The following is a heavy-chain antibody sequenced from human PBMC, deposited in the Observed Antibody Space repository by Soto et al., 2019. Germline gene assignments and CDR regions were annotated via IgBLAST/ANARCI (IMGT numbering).Heavy chain of an antibody. J-gene: IGHJ6*02. CDR2: ISGSSGST. CDR1: GFTFSYFA. Sequence: PGGSLRLSCAASGFTFSYFAMSWVRQAPGKGLEWVSAISGSSGSTYYADSVKGRFTISRDNSRETLYLQVSSLRAEDTAVYYCAIDRPTTGATCMDVGSQWTTVAVS. V-gene: IGHV3-23*01. D-gene: IGHD6-25*01. CDR3: AIDRPTTGATCMDV.